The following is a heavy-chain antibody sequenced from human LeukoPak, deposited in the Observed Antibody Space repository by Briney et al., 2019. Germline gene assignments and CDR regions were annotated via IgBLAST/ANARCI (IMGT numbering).Heavy chain of an antibody. Sequence: ASVKVSCKASGYTVSSYGITWVRQAPGQGLEWMGWISTYNGNTKYAQKFQGRVTMTTDTSTSTAYMELRSLTPDDTAVYYCARDAAARFYYWFDPWGQGTVVTVSS. V-gene: IGHV1-18*01. CDR3: ARDAAARFYYWFDP. J-gene: IGHJ5*02. D-gene: IGHD6-6*01. CDR2: ISTYNGNT. CDR1: GYTVSSYG.